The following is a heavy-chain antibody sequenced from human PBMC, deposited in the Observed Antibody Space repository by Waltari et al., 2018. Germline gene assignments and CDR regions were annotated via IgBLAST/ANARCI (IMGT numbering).Heavy chain of an antibody. CDR3: ARSYGSGSFSWFDP. CDR2: IKHSGST. CDR1: GGSFSGYY. J-gene: IGHJ5*02. Sequence: QVQLQQWGAGLLKPSETLSVTCAVYGGSFSGYYWSWIRQPPGKGLEWIGEIKHSGSTNYIPSLKSPVTISLDTSKNQFSLKLSSVTAADTAVYYCARSYGSGSFSWFDPWGQGTLVSVSS. V-gene: IGHV4-34*01. D-gene: IGHD3-10*01.